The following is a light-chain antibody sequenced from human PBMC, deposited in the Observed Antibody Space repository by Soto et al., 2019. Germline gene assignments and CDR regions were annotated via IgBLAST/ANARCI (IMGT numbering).Light chain of an antibody. V-gene: IGKV3-20*01. J-gene: IGKJ1*01. Sequence: EIVLTQSPGTLSLSPGERATLSCGTSQSLSTNYLAWYQQKPGQAPRLLIYDASSRATGIPDRFSGSGSGTDFTLTISRLEPEDFALYFCQQDDTSPWTFGQGTKVDIK. CDR2: DAS. CDR3: QQDDTSPWT. CDR1: QSLSTNY.